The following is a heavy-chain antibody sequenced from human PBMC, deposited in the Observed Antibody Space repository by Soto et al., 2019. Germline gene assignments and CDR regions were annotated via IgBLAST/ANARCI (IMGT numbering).Heavy chain of an antibody. V-gene: IGHV4-59*01. D-gene: IGHD5-12*01. CDR1: GGSISSYY. Sequence: QVQLQESGPGLVKPSETLSLTCTVSGGSISSYYCSWIRQPPGKGLEWIGYIYYSGSTNYNPSLKSRVTISVDTSKNQFSLKLSSVTAADTAVYYCARDSYSGYVGQGYYYYMAFWVKGTTVTVSS. CDR3: ARDSYSGYVGQGYYYYMAF. J-gene: IGHJ6*03. CDR2: IYYSGST.